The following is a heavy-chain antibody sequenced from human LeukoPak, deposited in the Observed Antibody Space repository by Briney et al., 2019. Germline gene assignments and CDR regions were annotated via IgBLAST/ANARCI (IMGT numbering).Heavy chain of an antibody. CDR3: ARDDAVGATTYWYFDL. CDR1: GFTFSSYS. Sequence: GGSLRLPCAASGFTFSSYSMNWVRQAPGKGLEWVSSISSSSSYIYYADSVKGRFTISRDNAKNSLYLQMNSLRAEDTAVYYCARDDAVGATTYWYFDLWGRGTLVTVSS. CDR2: ISSSSSYI. D-gene: IGHD1-26*01. V-gene: IGHV3-21*01. J-gene: IGHJ2*01.